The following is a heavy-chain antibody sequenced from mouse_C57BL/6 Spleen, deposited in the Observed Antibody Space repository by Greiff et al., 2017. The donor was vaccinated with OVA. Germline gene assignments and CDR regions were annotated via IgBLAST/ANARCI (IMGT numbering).Heavy chain of an antibody. V-gene: IGHV5-9-1*02. CDR2: ISSGGDYI. Sequence: EVNVVESGEGLVKPGGSLKLSCAASGFTFSSYAMSWVRQTPEKRLEWVAYISSGGDYIYYADTVKGRFTISRDNARNTLYLQMSSLKSEDTAMYYCTRASITTAPYYFDYWGQGTTLTVSS. CDR3: TRASITTAPYYFDY. D-gene: IGHD1-1*01. J-gene: IGHJ2*01. CDR1: GFTFSSYA.